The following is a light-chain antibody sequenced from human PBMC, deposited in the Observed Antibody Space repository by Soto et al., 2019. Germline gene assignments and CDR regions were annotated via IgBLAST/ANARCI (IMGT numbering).Light chain of an antibody. CDR2: AAS. CDR1: QGISNY. Sequence: DIQMTQSPSSLSASVGDRVTITCRASQGISNYLAWYQQIPGKVPKLLISAASTLQSGVPSRFSGSGSGTDFXLTISSLQPEDVATYYCQKYTNVPAFGGGTKVEIK. CDR3: QKYTNVPA. V-gene: IGKV1-27*01. J-gene: IGKJ4*01.